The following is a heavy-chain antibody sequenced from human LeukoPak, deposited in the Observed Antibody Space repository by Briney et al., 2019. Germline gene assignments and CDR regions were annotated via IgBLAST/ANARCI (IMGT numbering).Heavy chain of an antibody. CDR3: ARDSRWLDGSDY. V-gene: IGHV4-4*07. J-gene: IGHJ4*02. Sequence: SETLSLTCTVSGSSISGYYWNWIRQPAGKGLEWIGRLHPSGATYYNPSLKSRVTISVDTSKNQFSLKLSSVTAADTAVYYCARDSRWLDGSDYWGQGTLVTVSS. CDR1: GSSISGYY. CDR2: LHPSGAT. D-gene: IGHD6-19*01.